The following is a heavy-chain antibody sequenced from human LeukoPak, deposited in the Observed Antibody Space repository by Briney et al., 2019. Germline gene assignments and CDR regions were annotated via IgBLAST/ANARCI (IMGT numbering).Heavy chain of an antibody. J-gene: IGHJ4*02. D-gene: IGHD1-14*01. Sequence: GGSLRLSCAASGFTFSTYGLSWVRQAPGRGLEWVSLISGSRGSSNYADSVKGRFTISRDNSKTTVFLQMNSLRAEDTAVYYCPKSRNGGASPMDYWGQGTLVTVSS. V-gene: IGHV3-23*01. CDR3: PKSRNGGASPMDY. CDR1: GFTFSTYG. CDR2: ISGSRGSS.